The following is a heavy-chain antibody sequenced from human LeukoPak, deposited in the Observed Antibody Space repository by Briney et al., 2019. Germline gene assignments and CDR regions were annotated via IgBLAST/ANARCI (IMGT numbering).Heavy chain of an antibody. J-gene: IGHJ4*02. D-gene: IGHD3-22*01. CDR3: ARENYYDSSGLLDY. CDR1: GGSISSSNW. CDR2: IYHSGST. V-gene: IGHV4-4*02. Sequence: SETLSLTCAVSGGSISSSNWWSWVRQPPGQGLEWIGEIYHSGSTNYNPSLKSRVTISVDKSKNQFSLKLSSVTAADTAVYYCARENYYDSSGLLDYWGQGTLVTVSS.